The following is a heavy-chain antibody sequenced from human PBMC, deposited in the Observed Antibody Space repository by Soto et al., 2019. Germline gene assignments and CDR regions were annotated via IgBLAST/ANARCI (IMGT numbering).Heavy chain of an antibody. V-gene: IGHV3-30-3*01. CDR1: GFTFSSYA. D-gene: IGHD5-12*01. J-gene: IGHJ4*02. CDR3: ARWLQSRQPHYFDY. CDR2: ISYDGSNK. Sequence: LRLSCAASGFTFSSYAMHWVRQAPGKGLEWVAVISYDGSNKYYADSVKGRPTISRDNSKNTLYLQMNSLRAEDTAVYYCARWLQSRQPHYFDYWGQGTLVTVSS.